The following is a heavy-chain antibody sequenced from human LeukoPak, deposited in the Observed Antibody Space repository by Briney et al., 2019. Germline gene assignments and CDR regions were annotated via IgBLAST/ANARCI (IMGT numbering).Heavy chain of an antibody. CDR1: GFTFTNYA. V-gene: IGHV3-23*01. Sequence: QPGGSLRLSCAASGFTFTNYAMNWVRQAPGKGLEWVSTLSPSGADTYYADSVKGRFTISRDISKNTLYLQMNSLRAEDTAVYYCARRAYNWGDFDIWGQGTMVTVSS. D-gene: IGHD5-24*01. CDR2: LSPSGADT. CDR3: ARRAYNWGDFDI. J-gene: IGHJ3*02.